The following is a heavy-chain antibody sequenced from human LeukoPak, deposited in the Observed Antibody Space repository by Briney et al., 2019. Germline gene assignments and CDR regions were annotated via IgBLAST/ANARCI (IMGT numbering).Heavy chain of an antibody. CDR2: MNPNSGNT. Sequence: GASVKVSCKASGYTFTSYDINWVRQATGQGLEWMGWMNPNSGNTGYAQKFQGRVTMTRNTSISTAYMELSSLRSEDTAVYYCARGAWWIQLWLDAFDIWGQGTMVTVSS. V-gene: IGHV1-8*01. CDR3: ARGAWWIQLWLDAFDI. J-gene: IGHJ3*02. CDR1: GYTFTSYD. D-gene: IGHD5-18*01.